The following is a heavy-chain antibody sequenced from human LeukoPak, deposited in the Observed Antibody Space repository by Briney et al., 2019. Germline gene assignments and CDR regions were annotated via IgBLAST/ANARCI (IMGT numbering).Heavy chain of an antibody. Sequence: GASVKVSCKASGYTFTSYAMNWVRQAPGQGLEWMGGIIPIFGTANYAQKFQGRVTITADESTSTAYMELSSLRSEDTAVYYCARSPGYGITNWFDPWGQGTLVTVPS. CDR1: GYTFTSYA. CDR3: ARSPGYGITNWFDP. V-gene: IGHV1-69*13. CDR2: IIPIFGTA. D-gene: IGHD6-13*01. J-gene: IGHJ5*02.